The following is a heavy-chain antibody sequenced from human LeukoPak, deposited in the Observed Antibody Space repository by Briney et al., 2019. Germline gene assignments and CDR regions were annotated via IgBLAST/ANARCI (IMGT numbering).Heavy chain of an antibody. CDR3: ARIGNDILTGYLSYYYGMDV. J-gene: IGHJ6*04. CDR2: ISSSGSTI. V-gene: IGHV3-48*03. CDR1: GFTFSSYE. D-gene: IGHD3-9*01. Sequence: GGSLRLSCAASGFTFSSYEMNWVRQAPGKGLEWVSYISSSGSTIYYADSVKGRFTISRDNAKNSLYLQMNSLRAEDTAVYYCARIGNDILTGYLSYYYGMDVWGKGTTVTVSS.